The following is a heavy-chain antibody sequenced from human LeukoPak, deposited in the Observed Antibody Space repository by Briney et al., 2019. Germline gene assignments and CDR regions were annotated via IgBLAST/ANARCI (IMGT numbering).Heavy chain of an antibody. D-gene: IGHD5-18*01. J-gene: IGHJ4*02. Sequence: SETLSLTCTVSGGSISSGNYYWSWIRQHPGKGLEWIGYMYYRGSTYYNPSLKSRVTISVNTSKNQFSLKLSSVTAADTAVYYCARSYGYGTNFDYWGQGTLVTVSS. CDR3: ARSYGYGTNFDY. CDR2: MYYRGST. CDR1: GGSISSGNYY. V-gene: IGHV4-31*03.